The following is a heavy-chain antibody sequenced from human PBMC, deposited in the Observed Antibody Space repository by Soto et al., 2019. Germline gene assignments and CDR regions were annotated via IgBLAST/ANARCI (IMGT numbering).Heavy chain of an antibody. V-gene: IGHV1-69*02. D-gene: IGHD2-21*02. CDR2: IIPILGIA. CDR3: ARAVVVVTAIGAFDI. J-gene: IGHJ3*02. Sequence: QVQLVQSGAEVKKPGSSVKVSCKASGGTFSSYTISWVRQAPGQGLEWMGRIIPILGIANYAQKFQGRVTITADKSTSTAYMELSSLRSEDTAVYYCARAVVVVTAIGAFDIWGQGTMVTVSS. CDR1: GGTFSSYT.